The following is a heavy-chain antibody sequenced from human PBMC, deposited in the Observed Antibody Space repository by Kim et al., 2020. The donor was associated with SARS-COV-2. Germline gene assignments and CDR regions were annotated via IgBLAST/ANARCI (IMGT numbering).Heavy chain of an antibody. D-gene: IGHD5-18*01. V-gene: IGHV4-34*01. Sequence: SETLSLTCAVYGGSFSGYYWSWIRQPPGKGLEWIGEINHSGSTNYNPSLKSRVTISVDTSKNQFSLKLSSVTAADTAVYYCARVGYSYGLYNWFDPWGQGTLVTASS. CDR1: GGSFSGYY. CDR2: INHSGST. J-gene: IGHJ5*02. CDR3: ARVGYSYGLYNWFDP.